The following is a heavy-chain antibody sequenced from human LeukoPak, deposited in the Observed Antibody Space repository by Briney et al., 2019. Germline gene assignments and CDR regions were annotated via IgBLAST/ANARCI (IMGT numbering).Heavy chain of an antibody. D-gene: IGHD6-19*01. V-gene: IGHV1-2*06. CDR3: AYSSGWYYFDY. Sequence: GASVKVSCKVSGYTLTELSMHWVRQAPGQGLEWMGRINPNSGGTNYAQKFQGRVTMTRDTSISTAYMELSRLRSDDTAVYYCAYSSGWYYFDYWGQGTLVTVSS. CDR2: INPNSGGT. CDR1: GYTLTELS. J-gene: IGHJ4*02.